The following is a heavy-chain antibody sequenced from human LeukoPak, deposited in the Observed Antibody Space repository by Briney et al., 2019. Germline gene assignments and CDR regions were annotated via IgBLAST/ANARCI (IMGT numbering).Heavy chain of an antibody. CDR1: GFTFSSYG. J-gene: IGHJ6*02. CDR3: ARANKGGSYYYYGMDV. Sequence: GGSLRLSCAASGFTFSSYGMHWVRQAPGKGLEWVAVIWYDGSNKYYADSVKGRFTISRDNSKNTLYLQMNSLRAEDTAVYYCARANKGGSYYYYGMDVWGQGTTVTVSS. V-gene: IGHV3-33*01. CDR2: IWYDGSNK. D-gene: IGHD1-26*01.